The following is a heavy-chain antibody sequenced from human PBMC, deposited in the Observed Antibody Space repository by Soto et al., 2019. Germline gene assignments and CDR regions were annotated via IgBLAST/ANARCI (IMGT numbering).Heavy chain of an antibody. J-gene: IGHJ4*02. CDR3: AREGEGVFDH. CDR2: IKQDGREK. CDR1: GFRFSDYW. Sequence: GGSLRLSCAASGFRFSDYWMSWVRQAPGKGLEWVANIKQDGREKSYVDSVKGRFTISRDNAENSLYLQMNSLRADDTALYYCAREGEGVFDHWGQGTLVTVSS. V-gene: IGHV3-7*05.